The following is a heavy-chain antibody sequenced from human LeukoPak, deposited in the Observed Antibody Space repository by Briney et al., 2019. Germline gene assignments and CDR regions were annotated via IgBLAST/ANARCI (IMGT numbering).Heavy chain of an antibody. J-gene: IGHJ5*02. Sequence: EGSLRLSCVASGFTFGSYETNWVRQAPGKGLEWVSYISSSGSTTYYADSVKGRFTIARDNAKNSLYLQMDSLRADDTAVYYCARAGPATDPWGQGTLVTVSS. CDR3: ARAGPATDP. CDR2: ISSSGSTT. CDR1: GFTFGSYE. D-gene: IGHD2-2*01. V-gene: IGHV3-48*03.